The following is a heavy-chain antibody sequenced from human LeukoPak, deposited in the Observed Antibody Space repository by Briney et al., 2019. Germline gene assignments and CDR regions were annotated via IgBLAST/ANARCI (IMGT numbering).Heavy chain of an antibody. CDR2: INPNSGGT. V-gene: IGHV1-2*02. J-gene: IGHJ4*01. Sequence: ASVKVSCKASGYTFTCYYLHWVRQAPGQGLEWMGWINPNSGGTNYAQKFQGRVTMTRETSISTAYMALSRLSSDDTAVYYCATCLGSSWIYWGQGNLVPVSS. CDR3: ATCLGSSWIY. D-gene: IGHD6-13*01. CDR1: GYTFTCYY.